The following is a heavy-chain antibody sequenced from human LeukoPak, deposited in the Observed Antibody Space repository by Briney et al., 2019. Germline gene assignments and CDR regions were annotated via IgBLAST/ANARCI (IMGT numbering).Heavy chain of an antibody. Sequence: GGSLRLSCAASGFTFSSYAMSWVRQAPGKGLEWVSAISGSGGSTYYADSVKGRFTISRDNYKNTLYLQMNSLRAEDTAVYYCARSYGSGSYHYYYYGMDVWGQGTTVTVSS. V-gene: IGHV3-23*01. J-gene: IGHJ6*02. CDR3: ARSYGSGSYHYYYYGMDV. CDR2: ISGSGGST. D-gene: IGHD3-10*01. CDR1: GFTFSSYA.